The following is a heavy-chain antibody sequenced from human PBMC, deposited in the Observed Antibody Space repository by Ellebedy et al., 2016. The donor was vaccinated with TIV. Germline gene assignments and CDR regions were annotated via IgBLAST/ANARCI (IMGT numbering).Heavy chain of an antibody. CDR2: ISPYNGYA. V-gene: IGHV1-18*01. J-gene: IGHJ5*02. D-gene: IGHD4-17*01. CDR1: GYTFSTQG. CDR3: AREVYGDSLNWFDP. Sequence: ASVKVSCKASGYTFSTQGISWVRQAPGQGLEWMGWISPYNGYAGYPQRFRDRVTMTAETSTSTAYMELNSLRSDDTAVYYCAREVYGDSLNWFDPWGQGTLVTVSS.